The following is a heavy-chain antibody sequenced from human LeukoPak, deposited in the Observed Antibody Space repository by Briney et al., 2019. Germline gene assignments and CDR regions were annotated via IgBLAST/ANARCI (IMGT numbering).Heavy chain of an antibody. V-gene: IGHV4-4*07. Sequence: PSETLSLTCTVSGGSISRYYWSWIRQPAGKGLEWIGRIYTSGATNYNPSLKSRVTMSVDTSKNQFSLKLSSVTAADTAVYYCARDSDSSGTLIFEYWGQGTLVTVSS. D-gene: IGHD3-22*01. CDR2: IYTSGAT. CDR1: GGSISRYY. J-gene: IGHJ4*02. CDR3: ARDSDSSGTLIFEY.